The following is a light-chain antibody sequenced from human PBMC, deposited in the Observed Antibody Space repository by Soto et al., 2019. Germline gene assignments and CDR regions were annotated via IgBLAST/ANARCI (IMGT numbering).Light chain of an antibody. V-gene: IGKV3-15*01. CDR1: QSVNSK. CDR2: GAS. CDR3: QQYNKWPRWT. Sequence: ETVMTQSPATLSVSPGERATLSFRASQSVNSKIAWYQQKPGQAPRLLIYGASTRATDIPARFSGSGSGTEFTLTISSLQAEDFAVYYCQQYNKWPRWTFGQGTKVDIK. J-gene: IGKJ1*01.